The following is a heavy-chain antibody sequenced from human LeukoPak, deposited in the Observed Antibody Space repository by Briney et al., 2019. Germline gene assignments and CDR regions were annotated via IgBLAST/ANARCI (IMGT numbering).Heavy chain of an antibody. CDR3: VPPYYYGSGSLVQ. D-gene: IGHD3-10*01. CDR1: GGSIRSSSYN. CDR2: INHSGST. V-gene: IGHV4-39*07. Sequence: SETLSLTCIVSGGSIRSSSYNWGWVRQPPGKGLEWLGEINHSGSTNYNPSLKSRVTISVDTSKNQFSRKLSSVTAADTAVYYCVPPYYYGSGSLVQRGQGTLVTVSS. J-gene: IGHJ4*02.